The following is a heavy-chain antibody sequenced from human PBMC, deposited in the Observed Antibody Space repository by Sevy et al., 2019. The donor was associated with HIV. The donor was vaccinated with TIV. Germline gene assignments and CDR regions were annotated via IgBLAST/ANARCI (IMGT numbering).Heavy chain of an antibody. J-gene: IGHJ6*02. Sequence: GGSLRLSCAASGFTFSSYSMNWVRQAPGKGLEWVSSISSSSSYIYYADSVKGRFTISRDNAKNSLYLQMNSLRAEDTAVYYCAREGAAVGVITVGGYYYGMDVWGQRTTVTVSS. CDR1: GFTFSSYS. CDR2: ISSSSSYI. V-gene: IGHV3-21*01. D-gene: IGHD2-21*01. CDR3: AREGAAVGVITVGGYYYGMDV.